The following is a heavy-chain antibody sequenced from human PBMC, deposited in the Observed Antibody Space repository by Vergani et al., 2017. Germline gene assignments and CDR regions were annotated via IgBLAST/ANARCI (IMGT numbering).Heavy chain of an antibody. D-gene: IGHD3-10*01. CDR1: GGSISSSNW. CDR3: ARRTGPAEQDYYYGSGSPLDY. CDR2: IYHSGST. Sequence: QVQLQESGPGLVKPPGTLSLICAVSGGSISSSNWWSWVRQPPGKGLEWIGEIYHSGSTNYNPSLKSRVTISVDKSKNQFSLKLSSVTAADTAVYYCARRTGPAEQDYYYGSGSPLDYWGQGTLVTVSS. J-gene: IGHJ4*02. V-gene: IGHV4-4*03.